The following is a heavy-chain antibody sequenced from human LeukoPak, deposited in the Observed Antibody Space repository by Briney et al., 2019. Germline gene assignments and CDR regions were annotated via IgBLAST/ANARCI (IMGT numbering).Heavy chain of an antibody. CDR3: AKQDIVVVPAVMYYGMDV. J-gene: IGHJ6*02. CDR2: IYSAGST. V-gene: IGHV3-53*01. CDR1: GFTVSSNY. D-gene: IGHD2-2*01. Sequence: PGGSLRLSCAASGFTVSSNYMSWVRQAPGKGLEWVSVIYSAGSTYYADSVKGRFTISRDNSKNTLYLQMNSLRAEDTAVYYCAKQDIVVVPAVMYYGMDVWGQGTTVTVSS.